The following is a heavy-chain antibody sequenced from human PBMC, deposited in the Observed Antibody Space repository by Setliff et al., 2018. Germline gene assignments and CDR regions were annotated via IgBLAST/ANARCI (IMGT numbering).Heavy chain of an antibody. CDR2: VYYSGLT. J-gene: IGHJ4*02. Sequence: PSETLSLTCTVSGDSINDYYWSWIRQPPGKGLEWIGYVYYSGLTNYDPSLKSRVTMSVDSSKNQFSLKLSSVTAADTAVYYCARGGTYRYFDYWGQGALVTVPQ. CDR1: GDSINDYY. V-gene: IGHV4-59*01. CDR3: ARGGTYRYFDY.